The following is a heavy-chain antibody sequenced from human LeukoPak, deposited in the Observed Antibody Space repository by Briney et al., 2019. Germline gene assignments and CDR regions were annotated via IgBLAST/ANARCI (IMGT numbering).Heavy chain of an antibody. CDR3: ASRDGDYDWYFDL. D-gene: IGHD4-17*01. CDR1: GGSISSGGYY. Sequence: SQTLSLTCTVSGGSISSGGYYWSGIRQHPGKGLEGIGYIYYSGSTYYNPSLKSRVTISVDPSKNQFYLKLGSVTAADTAVYYCASRDGDYDWYFDLWGRGTLVTVSS. V-gene: IGHV4-31*03. CDR2: IYYSGST. J-gene: IGHJ2*01.